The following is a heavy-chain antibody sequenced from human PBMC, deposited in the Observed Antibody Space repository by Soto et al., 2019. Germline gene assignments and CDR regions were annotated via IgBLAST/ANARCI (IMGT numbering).Heavy chain of an antibody. Sequence: EVQLVESGGGLVSPGGSLTLSCVGSGFRFSDLSMHWVRRAPGTGLQWLSYICSSGGTIHYADSVRGRFIVSRDNAKNSVILRMDSLGDDDTAMYPCASLPKGSLVTAWGQGTLVTVSS. CDR1: GFRFSDLS. J-gene: IGHJ4*02. D-gene: IGHD2-21*02. CDR2: ICSSGGTI. CDR3: ASLPKGSLVTA. V-gene: IGHV3-48*02.